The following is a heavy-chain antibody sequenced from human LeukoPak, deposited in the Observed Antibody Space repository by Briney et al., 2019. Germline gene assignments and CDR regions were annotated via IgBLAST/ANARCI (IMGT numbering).Heavy chain of an antibody. Sequence: GGSLRLSCAASGFTFSSYTMNWVRQAPGKGLEWVSSISSSSYLYYADSLKGRFTISRDNAKNSLHLQMNSLRAEDTAVYYCARVLCSSGWYEGYDSWGQGTLVTVSS. CDR3: ARVLCSSGWYEGYDS. D-gene: IGHD6-19*01. V-gene: IGHV3-21*01. CDR1: GFTFSSYT. J-gene: IGHJ5*01. CDR2: ISSSSYL.